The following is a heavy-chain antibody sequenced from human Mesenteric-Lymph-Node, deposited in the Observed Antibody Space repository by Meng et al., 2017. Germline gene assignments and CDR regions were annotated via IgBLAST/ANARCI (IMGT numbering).Heavy chain of an antibody. J-gene: IGHJ6*02. Sequence: SETLSLTCAVYGGSFSGYYWSWIRQPPGKGLEWIGEINHSGSTNYNPSHKSRVTISVDTSKNQFSLKLSSVTAADTAVYYCARAWDIVVVVRSYGMDVWGQGTTVTVSS. CDR2: INHSGST. V-gene: IGHV4-34*01. D-gene: IGHD2-15*01. CDR3: ARAWDIVVVVRSYGMDV. CDR1: GGSFSGYY.